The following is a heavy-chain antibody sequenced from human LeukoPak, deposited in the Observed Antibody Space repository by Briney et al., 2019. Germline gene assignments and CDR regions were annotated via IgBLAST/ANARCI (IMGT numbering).Heavy chain of an antibody. CDR1: GGTFSSYA. V-gene: IGHV1-69*13. Sequence: SVKVSCKASGGTFSSYAISWVRQAPGQGLEWMGGIIPIFGTANYAQKFQGRVTITADESTSTAYMELSSLRSEDTAVYYCAGLIAVAGMFDYWGQGTLVTVSS. CDR2: IIPIFGTA. J-gene: IGHJ4*02. D-gene: IGHD6-19*01. CDR3: AGLIAVAGMFDY.